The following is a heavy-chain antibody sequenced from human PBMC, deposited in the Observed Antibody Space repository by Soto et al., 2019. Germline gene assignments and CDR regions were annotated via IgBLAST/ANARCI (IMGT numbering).Heavy chain of an antibody. Sequence: QVQLVESGGGLVKPGGSLRLSCAASAFSFSDHYMSWVRQAPGKGLEWVSYISSSGSTIYYADSVKGRFTISRDNAKNSLYLQMNSLRAEDTAVYYCARATRYFGSFDAWGQGTLVTVSS. D-gene: IGHD1-1*01. CDR3: ARATRYFGSFDA. J-gene: IGHJ4*02. CDR2: ISSSGSTI. CDR1: AFSFSDHY. V-gene: IGHV3-11*01.